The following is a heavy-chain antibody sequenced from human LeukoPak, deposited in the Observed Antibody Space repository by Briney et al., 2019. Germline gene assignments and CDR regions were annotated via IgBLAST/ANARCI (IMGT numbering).Heavy chain of an antibody. D-gene: IGHD6-6*01. V-gene: IGHV1-46*01. CDR3: AREQVVGTYYFDY. CDR2: ISPSGGST. CDR1: GYTFTSYY. Sequence: ASVKVSCKASGYTFTSYYMHWVRQAPGQRLEWMGMISPSGGSTSYAQKFQGRVTMTRDTSASTVYMELSSLRSDDTAVYYCAREQVVGTYYFDYWGQGTLVTVSS. J-gene: IGHJ4*02.